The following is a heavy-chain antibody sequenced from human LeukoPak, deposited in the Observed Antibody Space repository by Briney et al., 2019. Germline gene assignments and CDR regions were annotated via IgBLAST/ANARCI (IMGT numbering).Heavy chain of an antibody. CDR1: GFTFSSYA. D-gene: IGHD3-3*01. J-gene: IGHJ4*02. CDR2: ISGSGGST. CDR3: AKVHAYYDFWSGPSDFDY. V-gene: IGHV3-23*01. Sequence: PGGSLRLSCAASGFTFSSYAMSWVRQAPGKGLEWVSAISGSGGSTCYADSVKGRFTISRDNSKNTLYLQMNSLRAEDTAVYYCAKVHAYYDFWSGPSDFDYWGQGTLVTVSS.